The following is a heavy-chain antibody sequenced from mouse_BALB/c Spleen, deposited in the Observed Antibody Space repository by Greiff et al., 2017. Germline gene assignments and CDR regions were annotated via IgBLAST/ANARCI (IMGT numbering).Heavy chain of an antibody. V-gene: IGHV3-2*02. J-gene: IGHJ3*01. D-gene: IGHD2-14*01. CDR2: ISYSGST. CDR3: ARRDYRYDGFAY. CDR1: GYSITSDYA. Sequence: EVMLVESGPGLVKPSQSLSLTCTVTGYSITSDYAWNWIRQFPGNKLEWMGYISYSGSTSYNPSLKSRISITRDTSKNQFFLQLNSVTTEDTATYYCARRDYRYDGFAYWGQGTLVTVSA.